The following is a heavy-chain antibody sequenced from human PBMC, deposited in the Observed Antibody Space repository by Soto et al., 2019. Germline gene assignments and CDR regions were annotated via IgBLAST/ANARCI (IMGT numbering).Heavy chain of an antibody. CDR2: INPSGGST. Sequence: GASVKVSCKASGYTFTSYYMHWVRQAPGQGLEWMGIINPSGGSTSYAQKFQGRVTMTRDTSTSTVYMELSSLRSEDTAVYYCARVGHMGPDSSCSYDYWGQGTLVTVSS. CDR3: ARVGHMGPDSSCSYDY. V-gene: IGHV1-46*01. D-gene: IGHD3-22*01. J-gene: IGHJ4*02. CDR1: GYTFTSYY.